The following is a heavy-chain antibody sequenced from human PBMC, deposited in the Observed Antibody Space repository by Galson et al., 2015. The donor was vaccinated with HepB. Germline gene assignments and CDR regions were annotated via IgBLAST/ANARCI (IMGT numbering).Heavy chain of an antibody. CDR3: ARDRGDNWNYGGRYYYYGMDV. CDR2: IIPIFGTA. Sequence: SVKVSCKASGGTFSSYAISWVRQAPGQGLEWMGGIIPIFGTANYAQKFQGRVTITADESTSTAYMELSSLRSEDTVVYYCARDRGDNWNYGGRYYYYGMDVWGQGTTVTVSS. D-gene: IGHD1-7*01. J-gene: IGHJ6*02. CDR1: GGTFSSYA. V-gene: IGHV1-69*13.